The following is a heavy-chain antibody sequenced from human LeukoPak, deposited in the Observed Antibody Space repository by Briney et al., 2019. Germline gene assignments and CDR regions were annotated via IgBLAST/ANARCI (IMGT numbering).Heavy chain of an antibody. CDR3: ARDLMPYVDPEYFDH. D-gene: IGHD3-9*01. V-gene: IGHV3-48*03. Sequence: GGSLRLSCEASGFTFSNFAMNWVRQAPGKGLEWISFISSGGTTVSYAESVRGRFTISRDNARNSLFLQMNSLRVEDTAVYYCARDLMPYVDPEYFDHWGQGTLVTVSS. J-gene: IGHJ4*02. CDR1: GFTFSNFA. CDR2: ISSGGTTV.